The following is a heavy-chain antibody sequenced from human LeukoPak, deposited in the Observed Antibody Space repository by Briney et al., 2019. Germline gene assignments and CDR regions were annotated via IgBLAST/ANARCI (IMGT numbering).Heavy chain of an antibody. CDR1: GFPFSNAW. V-gene: IGHV3-23*01. Sequence: AGGSLRLSCGASGFPFSNAWMSWVRPAPGKGLEWVSAVSGSGGRTYYADSVKGRFTISRDNSKNTLYLQMNSLRAEDTAVYYCAKDYGSGWNLFDYWGQGTLVTVSS. CDR2: VSGSGGRT. CDR3: AKDYGSGWNLFDY. J-gene: IGHJ4*02. D-gene: IGHD6-19*01.